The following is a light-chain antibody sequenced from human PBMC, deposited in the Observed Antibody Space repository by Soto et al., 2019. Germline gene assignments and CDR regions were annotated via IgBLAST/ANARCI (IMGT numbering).Light chain of an antibody. CDR2: DVS. Sequence: EIVLTQSPGTLSLSPGEGATLSCRASQSVSSSLSAWFKQKPGQAPRLLIHDVSSRATGIPDRFSGSGSGTDFTLSISRLEPEDFAVYYCHQYGSSPLSFGQGTKLEIK. CDR3: HQYGSSPLS. CDR1: QSVSSSL. V-gene: IGKV3-20*01. J-gene: IGKJ2*01.